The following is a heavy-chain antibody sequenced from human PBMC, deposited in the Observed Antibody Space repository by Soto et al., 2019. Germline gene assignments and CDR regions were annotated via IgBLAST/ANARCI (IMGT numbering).Heavy chain of an antibody. CDR1: GFTFKTHA. Sequence: QVQLVESGGGVVQPGTSLRLSCAASGFTFKTHAMHWVRQAPGKGLEWMAVIAYDGNEKFYADSVKGRFTISIDNSKNALYLQINTLRNEDTAVYYCGKDVGDYVPYYYGVDVWGQGTTVTVSS. D-gene: IGHD1-26*01. J-gene: IGHJ6*02. CDR2: IAYDGNEK. CDR3: GKDVGDYVPYYYGVDV. V-gene: IGHV3-30*18.